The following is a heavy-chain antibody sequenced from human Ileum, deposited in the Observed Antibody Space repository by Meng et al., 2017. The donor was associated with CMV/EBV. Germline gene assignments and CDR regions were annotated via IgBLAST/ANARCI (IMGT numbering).Heavy chain of an antibody. CDR1: GASVSTASYY. CDR3: ARVRDYYESSGYIDN. J-gene: IGHJ4*02. D-gene: IGHD3-22*01. V-gene: IGHV4-61*01. Sequence: SETLSLTCSVSGASVSTASYYWTWIRQSPGKGPEWIGYIYYSGNTRDNPSLKSRVTISVDTPKNQFSLRLSSVTAADTAVYYCARVRDYYESSGYIDNWGQGVQVTVSS. CDR2: IYYSGNT.